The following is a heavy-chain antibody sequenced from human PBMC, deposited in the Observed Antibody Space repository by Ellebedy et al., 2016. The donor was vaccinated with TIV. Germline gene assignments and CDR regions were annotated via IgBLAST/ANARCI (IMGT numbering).Heavy chain of an antibody. V-gene: IGHV3-11*03. CDR1: GFTFTDHY. CDR3: ATTPDYTSGVRKGIEY. CDR2: ISGGGVDA. Sequence: GESLKISXAASGFTFTDHYMSWIRQTPGKGPEWVSYISGGGVDAHYADSVAGRFTISRDNAKNSLFLQMNSLTGEDTATYYCATTPDYTSGVRKGIEYWGQGTLVTVSS. J-gene: IGHJ4*02. D-gene: IGHD2-2*02.